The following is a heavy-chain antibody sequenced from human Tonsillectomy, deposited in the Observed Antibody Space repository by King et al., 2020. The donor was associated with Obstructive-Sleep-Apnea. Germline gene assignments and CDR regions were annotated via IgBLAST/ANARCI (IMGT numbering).Heavy chain of an antibody. D-gene: IGHD3-10*01. Sequence: VQLVESGGGLVQPGRSLRLSCTGSGFTFGDYAMTWFRQAPGKGLEWVGFVRSKPFGGTTDYAASVKGRFAISRDDSKNIAYLQMDSLKTEDTGLYFCSRDVSYGSGSLTNWFDPWGQGTLVTVS. J-gene: IGHJ5*02. CDR2: VRSKPFGGTT. CDR1: GFTFGDYA. V-gene: IGHV3-49*03. CDR3: SRDVSYGSGSLTNWFDP.